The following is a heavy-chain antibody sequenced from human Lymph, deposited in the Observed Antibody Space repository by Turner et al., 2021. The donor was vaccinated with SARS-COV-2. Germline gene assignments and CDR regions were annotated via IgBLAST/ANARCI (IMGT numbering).Heavy chain of an antibody. J-gene: IGHJ4*02. CDR3: ARMGSSSWYFDY. CDR2: IKQDGSEE. CDR1: GFTFSYYG. Sequence: EVQLVESGGGLVKPGGSLRLSCAASGFTFSYYGMSWVRQAPGKGREWVANIKQDGSEEDYVESGKGRFTISRDNAKNSLLLKMNSLRAEDTDVYYCARMGSSSWYFDYWGQGTLVTVSS. D-gene: IGHD1-26*01. V-gene: IGHV3-7*01.